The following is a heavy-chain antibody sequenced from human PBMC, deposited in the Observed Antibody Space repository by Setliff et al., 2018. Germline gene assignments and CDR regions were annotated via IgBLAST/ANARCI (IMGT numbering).Heavy chain of an antibody. Sequence: ASVKVSCKASGYTFINFGISWVRQAPGRGLEWVGWISPYTGNTYYAPRLQDRVTLTADTTTNTAYMELRSLISDDTAVYYCSRLVRFCTRTTCQRLSGDDFWGQGTQVTVSS. CDR1: GYTFINFG. J-gene: IGHJ4*02. V-gene: IGHV1-18*01. CDR2: ISPYTGNT. CDR3: SRLVRFCTRTTCQRLSGDDF. D-gene: IGHD2-8*01.